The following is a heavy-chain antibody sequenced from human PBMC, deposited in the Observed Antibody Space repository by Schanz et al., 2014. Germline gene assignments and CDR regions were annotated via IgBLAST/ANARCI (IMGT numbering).Heavy chain of an antibody. CDR2: ISSKGDMT. J-gene: IGHJ4*02. V-gene: IGHV3-64*01. CDR3: ARGGPAYYFDD. CDR1: GFMFSSYG. Sequence: VQLVESGGGVVQPGRSLRLSCAASGFMFSSYGMHWVRQAPGKGLEYVSSISSKGDMTFYGNSVKGRFTISRDNSKNTLYLQLGSLSAEDTAVYYCARGGPAYYFDDWGQGTLVTVSS.